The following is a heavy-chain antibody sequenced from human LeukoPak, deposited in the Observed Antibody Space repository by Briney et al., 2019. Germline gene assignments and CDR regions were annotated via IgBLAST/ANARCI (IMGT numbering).Heavy chain of an antibody. CDR2: IYRSGNT. D-gene: IGHD2-2*01. V-gene: IGHV4-38-2*02. Sequence: SETLSLTCAISGYSISSGFLWGWIRQPPGKGLEWIGSIYRSGNTYYNPSLKSRITMSVDTSKNQFSLKLSSVTAADAAVYYCARDPRWLTPDCNSIGCYVNWFDPWGQGTLVTVSS. CDR1: GYSISSGFL. CDR3: ARDPRWLTPDCNSIGCYVNWFDP. J-gene: IGHJ5*02.